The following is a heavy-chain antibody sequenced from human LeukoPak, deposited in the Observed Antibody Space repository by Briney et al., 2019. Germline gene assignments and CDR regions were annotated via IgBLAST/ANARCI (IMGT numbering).Heavy chain of an antibody. J-gene: IGHJ4*02. CDR3: ARDGSGSRRGYYFDY. CDR2: IYPGDSDT. Sequence: GESLKISCEGSGYSFTSYWIGWVRQMPGKGLEWMGIIYPGDSDTRYSPSFQGQVTISADKSISTAYLQWSSLKASDTAMYYCARDGSGSRRGYYFDYWGQGTLVTVSS. CDR1: GYSFTSYW. V-gene: IGHV5-51*01. D-gene: IGHD6-25*01.